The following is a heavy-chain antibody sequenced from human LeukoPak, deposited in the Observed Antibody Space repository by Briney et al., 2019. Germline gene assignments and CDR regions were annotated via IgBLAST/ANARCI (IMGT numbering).Heavy chain of an antibody. CDR3: ARGRYSGTTYYFDY. D-gene: IGHD5-12*01. Sequence: PTGGSLRLSCAVSGFTFSTCWMSWVRQVPGKGLEWVANIKKDGSETYYVDSVKGRFTISRDNAKNSLYLQMNSLRAEDTAMYYCARGRYSGTTYYFDYWGQGTLVTVSS. J-gene: IGHJ4*02. V-gene: IGHV3-7*03. CDR2: IKKDGSET. CDR1: GFTFSTCW.